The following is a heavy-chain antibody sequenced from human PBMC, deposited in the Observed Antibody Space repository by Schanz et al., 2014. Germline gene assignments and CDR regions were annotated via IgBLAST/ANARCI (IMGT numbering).Heavy chain of an antibody. CDR2: ICGYNGNT. CDR3: ARSWGDGTLTAYVF. CDR1: GYTFRHYG. D-gene: IGHD3-10*02. V-gene: IGHV1-18*04. J-gene: IGHJ4*01. Sequence: QVQLVQSGGEVKKPGASVKVSCKASGYTFRHYGISWLRQAPGQGLEWMGYICGYNGNTNYAPELQDRVTMTTDTSTGQAYIELRGVETDETALYNSARSWGDGTLTAYVFWGQGTLVTVSS.